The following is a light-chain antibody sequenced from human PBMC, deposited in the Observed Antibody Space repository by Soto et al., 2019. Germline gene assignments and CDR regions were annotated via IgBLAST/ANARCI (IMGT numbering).Light chain of an antibody. CDR2: DVS. CDR3: QHFGGTTFT. V-gene: IGKV3-11*01. CDR1: QSVSSY. Sequence: EIVLTQSPANLSLSPGDRATLSCRASQSVSSYLAWYQQKPGQAPRLLIYDVSNRASGIPARFSGSGSETDFTLTISSLEPGDFAVYYCQHFGGTTFTFGQGTRLEIK. J-gene: IGKJ5*01.